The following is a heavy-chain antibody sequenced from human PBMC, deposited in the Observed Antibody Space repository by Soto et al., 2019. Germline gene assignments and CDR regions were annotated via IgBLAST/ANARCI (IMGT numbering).Heavy chain of an antibody. CDR3: ARDSLPGTRTWADH. Sequence: EVQLVESGGGLVQPGESLRLSCAASGFTVSSKYMSWVRQAPGKGLEWVSIIYMRGSTFYADSVKGRFTISRDTSKNTLSLQMDHLTVQDTAMYYCARDSLPGTRTWADHWGQGTLVTVSS. CDR1: GFTVSSKY. J-gene: IGHJ4*02. CDR2: IYMRGST. D-gene: IGHD1-26*01. V-gene: IGHV3-66*01.